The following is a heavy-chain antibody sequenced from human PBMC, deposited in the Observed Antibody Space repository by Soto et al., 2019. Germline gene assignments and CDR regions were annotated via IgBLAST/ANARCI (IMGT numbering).Heavy chain of an antibody. V-gene: IGHV3-9*01. CDR3: ATQGY. CDR2: ISGNGGRI. J-gene: IGHJ4*02. Sequence: EVQLVESGGGLVQPGRSLRLSCAASGLTFDDYAMHWVRQAPGKGLEWVSGISGNGGRIGYADSVTGRFTISRVNTKNSLYLQMHSVRVEDTAFYYCATQGYWGQGTLVTVSS. CDR1: GLTFDDYA.